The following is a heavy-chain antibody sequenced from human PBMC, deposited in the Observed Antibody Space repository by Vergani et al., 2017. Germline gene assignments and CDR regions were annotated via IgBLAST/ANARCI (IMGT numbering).Heavy chain of an antibody. Sequence: QVQLVESGGGVVQPGRSLRLSCAASGFTFSSYAMHWVRQAPGKGLEWVAVISYDGSNKYYADSVKGRFTISRDNSKNTLYLQMNSLRAEDTAVYYCARGLGDVWSGSFRFGWFDPWGQGTLVTVSS. CDR2: ISYDGSNK. J-gene: IGHJ5*02. CDR1: GFTFSSYA. V-gene: IGHV3-30-3*01. D-gene: IGHD3-3*01. CDR3: ARGLGDVWSGSFRFGWFDP.